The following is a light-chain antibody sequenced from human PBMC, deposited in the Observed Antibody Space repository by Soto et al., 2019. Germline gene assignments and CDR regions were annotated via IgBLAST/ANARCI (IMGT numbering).Light chain of an antibody. CDR2: EVF. J-gene: IGLJ1*01. Sequence: QSVLTQPASVSGSLGQSITISCTGTSSDVGGYKYVSWYQQYPGKAPKLMIYEVFNRPSGVSYPFSGSKSGNTASLTISGLQADYEGDYFCSSYPCGTPLLVFGTGTKVTVL. CDR1: SSDVGGYKY. CDR3: SSYPCGTPLLV. V-gene: IGLV2-14*01.